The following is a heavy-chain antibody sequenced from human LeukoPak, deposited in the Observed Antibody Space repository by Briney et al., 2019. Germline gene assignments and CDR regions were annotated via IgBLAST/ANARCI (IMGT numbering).Heavy chain of an antibody. D-gene: IGHD4-17*01. CDR3: ARSTDPYGSPRNYYYYYYMDV. J-gene: IGHJ6*03. CDR2: IYTSGST. V-gene: IGHV4-4*07. Sequence: SETLSLTCTVSGGSISSYYWSWIRQPAGKGLEWIGRIYTSGSTNYNPSLKSRVTISVDKSKNQFSLKLSSVTAADTAVYYCARSTDPYGSPRNYYYYYYMDVWGKGTTVTVSS. CDR1: GGSISSYY.